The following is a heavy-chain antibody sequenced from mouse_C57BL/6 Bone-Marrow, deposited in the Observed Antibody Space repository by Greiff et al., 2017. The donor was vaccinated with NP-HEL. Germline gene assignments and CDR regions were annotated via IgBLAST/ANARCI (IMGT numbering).Heavy chain of an antibody. Sequence: VQLQQPGAELVMPGASVKLSCKASGYTFTSYWMHWVKQRPGQGLEWIGEIDPSDSYTNYNQKFKGKSTLTVDKSSSTAYMQLSSLTSEDSAVYYCARATVVANFDVWGTGTTVTVSS. J-gene: IGHJ1*03. D-gene: IGHD1-1*01. V-gene: IGHV1-69*01. CDR2: IDPSDSYT. CDR3: ARATVVANFDV. CDR1: GYTFTSYW.